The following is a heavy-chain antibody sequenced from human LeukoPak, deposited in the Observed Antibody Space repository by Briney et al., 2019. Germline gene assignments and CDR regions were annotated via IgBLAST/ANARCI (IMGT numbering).Heavy chain of an antibody. Sequence: GGSLRLSCVASGFTFNSYTMSWVRQAPGKGLEWVSAISDSGYSTYYADSVKGRFTISRDKSKNTLYLQMHGLRADDTAVYYCAKDDVEAFGTGYMDVGGKGTTVTVSS. CDR1: GFTFNSYT. CDR3: AKDDVEAFGTGYMDV. V-gene: IGHV3-23*01. D-gene: IGHD3-10*01. CDR2: ISDSGYST. J-gene: IGHJ6*03.